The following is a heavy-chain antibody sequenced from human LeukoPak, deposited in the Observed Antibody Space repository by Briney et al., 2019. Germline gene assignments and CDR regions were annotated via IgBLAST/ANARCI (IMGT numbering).Heavy chain of an antibody. V-gene: IGHV3-49*03. CDR1: GFTFDNYA. CDR3: VRYSGDADY. D-gene: IGHD5-12*01. CDR2: IRSKIYGGTT. Sequence: GGSLRLSCTASGFTFDNYAMSWFRQAPGKGLEWVGFIRSKIYGGTTEYAASVKGRFTISRDDSKNIAYLQMTSLKSEDTAVYYCVRYSGDADYWGQGTLVTVSS. J-gene: IGHJ4*02.